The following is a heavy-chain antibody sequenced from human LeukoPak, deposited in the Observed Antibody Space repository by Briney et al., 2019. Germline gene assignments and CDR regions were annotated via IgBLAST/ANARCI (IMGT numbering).Heavy chain of an antibody. CDR3: ARSYYSYDSSGYYFDAFDI. V-gene: IGHV4-39*01. Sequence: PSETLSLTCTVSGGSISGYYWGWIRQPPGKGLEWIGSIYYSGSTYYNPSLKSRVTISVDTSKNQFSLKLSSVTAADTAVYYCARSYYSYDSSGYYFDAFDIWGQGTMVTVSS. CDR2: IYYSGST. CDR1: GGSISGYY. D-gene: IGHD3-22*01. J-gene: IGHJ3*02.